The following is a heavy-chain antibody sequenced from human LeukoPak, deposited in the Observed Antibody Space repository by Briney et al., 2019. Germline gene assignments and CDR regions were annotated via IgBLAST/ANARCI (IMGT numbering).Heavy chain of an antibody. V-gene: IGHV4-38-2*01. D-gene: IGHD4-23*01. CDR3: VRSVTTVVTHFDY. CDR2: IYHSGST. CDR1: SSSLSSGYF. J-gene: IGHJ4*02. Sequence: PSETLSLTCAVSSSSLSSGYFWGWIRQPPGKGLEWIRSIYHSGSTYYNPSLKSRVTISVAKSKKQFSLKLSSVTAADTAVYYCVRSVTTVVTHFDYWRQATLVTVSS.